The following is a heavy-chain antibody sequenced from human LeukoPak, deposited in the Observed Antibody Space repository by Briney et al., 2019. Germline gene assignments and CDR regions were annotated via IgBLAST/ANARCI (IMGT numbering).Heavy chain of an antibody. CDR3: ARAIAAAGPLDY. J-gene: IGHJ4*02. Sequence: ASVKVSCKASGCTFTSYYMHWVRQAPGQGLEWMGIINPSGGSTSYAQRFQGRVTMTRDMSTSTVYMELSSLRSEDTAVYYCARAIAAAGPLDYWGQGTLVTVSS. CDR2: INPSGGST. V-gene: IGHV1-46*01. CDR1: GCTFTSYY. D-gene: IGHD6-13*01.